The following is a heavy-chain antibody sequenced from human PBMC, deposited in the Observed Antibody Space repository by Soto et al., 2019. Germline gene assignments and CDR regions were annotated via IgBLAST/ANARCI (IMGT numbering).Heavy chain of an antibody. CDR3: ARDRGSYYCYGMDV. D-gene: IGHD3-10*01. CDR1: GGTFSSYA. V-gene: IGHV1-69*13. J-gene: IGHJ6*02. Sequence: ASVKVSCKASGGTFSSYAISWVRQAPGQGLEWMGGIIPIFGTANYAQKFQGRVTITADESTSTAYMELSSLRSEDTAVYYCARDRGSYYCYGMDVWGQGTTVTVSS. CDR2: IIPIFGTA.